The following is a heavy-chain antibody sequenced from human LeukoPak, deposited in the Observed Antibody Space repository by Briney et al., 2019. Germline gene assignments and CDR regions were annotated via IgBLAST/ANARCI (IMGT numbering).Heavy chain of an antibody. CDR2: INHSGST. V-gene: IGHV4-34*01. CDR1: GGSFSGYY. J-gene: IGHJ4*02. Sequence: SETLSLTCAVYGGSFSGYYWSWIRQPPGKGLEWIGEINHSGSTNYNPSLKSRVTISVDTSKNQFSLKLSSVTAADTAVYYCARINDRSGYPLDNWGQGTLVTVSS. CDR3: ARINDRSGYPLDN. D-gene: IGHD3-22*01.